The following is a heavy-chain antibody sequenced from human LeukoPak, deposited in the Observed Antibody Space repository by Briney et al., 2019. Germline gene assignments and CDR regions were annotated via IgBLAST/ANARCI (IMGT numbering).Heavy chain of an antibody. D-gene: IGHD5-18*01. CDR3: ASGGYSSAYAMQGGWFDP. V-gene: IGHV4-4*07. Sequence: SETVSLTCSVSGDSITGYYWSWIRQPAGKGLEWIGRIYSSGSINYNPSLEGRLTLSVDTSRNEFSLRLTSVTAADTAVYYCASGGYSSAYAMQGGWFDPWGQGTLVTVSS. CDR1: GDSITGYY. CDR2: IYSSGSI. J-gene: IGHJ5*02.